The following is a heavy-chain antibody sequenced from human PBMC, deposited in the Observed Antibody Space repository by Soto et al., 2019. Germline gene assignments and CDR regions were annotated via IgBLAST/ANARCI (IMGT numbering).Heavy chain of an antibody. CDR3: ARDPGGLYAFDI. CDR2: IVVGSGNT. CDR1: GFTFTSSA. V-gene: IGHV1-58*01. J-gene: IGHJ3*02. Sequence: GASVKVSCKASGFTFTSSAVQWVRQARGQRLEWIGWIVVGSGNTNYAQKLQGRVTMTTDTSTSTAYMELRSLRSDDTAVYYCARDPGGLYAFDIWGQGTMVTVSS. D-gene: IGHD2-15*01.